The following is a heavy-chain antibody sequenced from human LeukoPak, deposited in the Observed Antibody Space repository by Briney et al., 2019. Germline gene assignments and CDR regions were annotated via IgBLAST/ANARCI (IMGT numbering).Heavy chain of an antibody. CDR2: INSSGSTI. CDR1: GFTFSDYY. V-gene: IGHV3-11*01. Sequence: PGGSLRLSCAASGFTFSDYYMSWIRQAPGKGLEWVSYINSSGSTIYYADSVKGRFTISRDNAKNSLYLQMNSRRAEDTAVYYCARDLGSPHYDILTGYTYGMDVWGQGTTVTVSS. J-gene: IGHJ6*02. CDR3: ARDLGSPHYDILTGYTYGMDV. D-gene: IGHD3-9*01.